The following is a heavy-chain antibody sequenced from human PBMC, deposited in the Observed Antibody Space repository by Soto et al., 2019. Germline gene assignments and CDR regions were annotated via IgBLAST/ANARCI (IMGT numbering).Heavy chain of an antibody. CDR2: IYHSGST. Sequence: SETLSLTCAVSSGSISSSNWWSWVRQPPGKGLEWIGEIYHSGSTNYNPSLKSRVTISVDKSKNQFSLKLSSVTAADTVVYYCARGYGRYCSGGSCYGPHDAFDIWGQGTMVTVSS. CDR3: ARGYGRYCSGGSCYGPHDAFDI. CDR1: SGSISSSNW. D-gene: IGHD2-15*01. J-gene: IGHJ3*02. V-gene: IGHV4-4*02.